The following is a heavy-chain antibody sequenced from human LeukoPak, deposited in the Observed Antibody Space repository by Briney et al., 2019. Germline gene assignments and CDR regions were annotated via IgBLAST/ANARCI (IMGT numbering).Heavy chain of an antibody. Sequence: PGGSLRLSCAASGFTFSSYSMNWVRQAPGKGLEWVSSISSSSSYIYYADSVKGRFTISRDNAKNSLYLQMNSLRAEDTAVYYCARETTVENWFDPWGQGTLVTVSS. V-gene: IGHV3-21*01. CDR2: ISSSSSYI. D-gene: IGHD4-11*01. CDR3: ARETTVENWFDP. CDR1: GFTFSSYS. J-gene: IGHJ5*02.